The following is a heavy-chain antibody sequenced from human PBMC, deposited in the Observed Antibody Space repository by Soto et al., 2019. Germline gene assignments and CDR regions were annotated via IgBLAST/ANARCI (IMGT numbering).Heavy chain of an antibody. CDR2: ISAYNGNT. CDR1: GYTFTSYG. J-gene: IGHJ5*02. V-gene: IGHV1-18*01. CDR3: ARDIVATITPQRFDP. D-gene: IGHD5-12*01. Sequence: ASVKVSCKASGYTFTSYGISWVRQAPGQGLEWMGWISAYNGNTNYAQKLQGRVTMTTDTSTSTAYMELRSLRSDDTAVYYCARDIVATITPQRFDPWGQGTLVTVSS.